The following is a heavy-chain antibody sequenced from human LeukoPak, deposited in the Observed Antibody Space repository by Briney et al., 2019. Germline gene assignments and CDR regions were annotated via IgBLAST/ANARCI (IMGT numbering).Heavy chain of an antibody. J-gene: IGHJ4*02. Sequence: GGSLRLSCVVSGFTFSSRGMNWVRQAPGKGLGWVPGISGSGGRTDYADSVKGRFTISRDNSKSTLYLQMNSLRAEDTAVYYCANWATSSDWKGPFDYWGQGTLVIVSS. CDR3: ANWATSSDWKGPFDY. CDR2: ISGSGGRT. D-gene: IGHD6-19*01. V-gene: IGHV3-23*01. CDR1: GFTFSSRG.